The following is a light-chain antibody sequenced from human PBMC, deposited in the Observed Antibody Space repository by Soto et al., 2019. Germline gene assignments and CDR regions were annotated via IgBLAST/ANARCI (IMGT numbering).Light chain of an antibody. V-gene: IGKV4-1*01. CDR2: WAS. J-gene: IGKJ2*01. CDR1: QSVLYSSNNKNY. CDR3: QQYYSSPYT. Sequence: DIVMTQSPDSLAVSLGERATTNCKSSQSVLYSSNNKNYLAWYQQKPGQPPRLLIYWASTRESGVPDRFSVSGSGTDFTLTISSLQAEDVAVYYGQQYYSSPYTFGQGTKLEIK.